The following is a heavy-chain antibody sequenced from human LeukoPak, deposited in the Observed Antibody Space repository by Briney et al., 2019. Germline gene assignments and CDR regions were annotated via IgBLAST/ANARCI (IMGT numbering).Heavy chain of an antibody. D-gene: IGHD4-23*01. CDR2: IYYTGVT. V-gene: IGHV4-39*07. Sequence: SEALSLTCTVSGGYIITSGHYWGWIRQPPGKGLEWIGSIYYTGVTSTNPFFRSRMSISVDTSKNQFSLNLTSVTAADAAVYYCARERSSSGGHNWFDPWGQGTLVTVSS. J-gene: IGHJ5*02. CDR3: ARERSSSGGHNWFDP. CDR1: GGYIITSGHY.